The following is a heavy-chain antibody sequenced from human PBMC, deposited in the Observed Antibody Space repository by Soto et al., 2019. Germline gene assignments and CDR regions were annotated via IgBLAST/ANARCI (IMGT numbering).Heavy chain of an antibody. CDR1: GGSISSGGYS. CDR2: IYHSGST. CDR3: ARGQVVAAQH. V-gene: IGHV4-30-2*01. D-gene: IGHD2-15*01. Sequence: QLQLQESGSGLVKPSQTLSLTCAVSGGSISSGGYSWSWIRQPPGKGLEWIGYIYHSGSTYYNPSLRSRVTISVDRAKNQFSLKLSAATAADTAVYYCARGQVVAAQHWGQGALVTVSS. J-gene: IGHJ4*02.